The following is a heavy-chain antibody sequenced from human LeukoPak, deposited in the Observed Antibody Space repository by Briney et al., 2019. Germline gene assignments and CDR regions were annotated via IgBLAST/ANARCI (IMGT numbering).Heavy chain of an antibody. CDR1: GFTFSSYS. V-gene: IGHV3-48*01. J-gene: IGHJ4*02. Sequence: GGSLRLSCAASGFTFSSYSMNWVRQAPGKGLEWVSYISSSSSTIYYADSVKGRFTISRDNSKNTLYLQMNSLSPEDTAMYYCARDGGDSTRYCSRTSCYSFNYWGQGTLVTVSS. CDR2: ISSSSSTI. D-gene: IGHD2-2*02. CDR3: ARDGGDSTRYCSRTSCYSFNY.